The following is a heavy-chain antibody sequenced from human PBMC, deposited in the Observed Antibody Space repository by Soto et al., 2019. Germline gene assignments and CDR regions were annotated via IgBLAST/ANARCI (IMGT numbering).Heavy chain of an antibody. J-gene: IGHJ6*04. CDR1: GFTFSGRS. Sequence: EVQLVESGGGLVQPGGSLRLSCEASGFTFSGRSMHWVRQAPGKGLVWVSGIDNAGTDSTYADSVKGRFTSSRDNAKNTLYLQMNSPRVDDTVVYYFARGWFGPDVWGKGTTVTDSS. V-gene: IGHV3-74*01. CDR3: ARGWFGPDV. D-gene: IGHD3-10*01. CDR2: IDNAGTDS.